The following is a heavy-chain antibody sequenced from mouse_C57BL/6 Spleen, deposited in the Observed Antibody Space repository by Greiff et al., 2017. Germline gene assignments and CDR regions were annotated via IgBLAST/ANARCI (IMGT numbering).Heavy chain of an antibody. D-gene: IGHD1-3*01. CDR1: GYSITSGYY. V-gene: IGHV3-6*01. Sequence: DVKLVESGPGLVKPSQSLSLTCSVTGYSITSGYYWNLIRQFPGNKLEWMGYKSYDGSNNYNPSLKNRISITRDTSQNQFFLKLNTVTTEDTATYYCARDNYYFDYWGQGTTLTVSS. CDR2: KSYDGSN. J-gene: IGHJ2*01. CDR3: ARDNYYFDY.